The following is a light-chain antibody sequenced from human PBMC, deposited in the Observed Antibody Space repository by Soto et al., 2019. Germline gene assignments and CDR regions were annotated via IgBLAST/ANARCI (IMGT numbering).Light chain of an antibody. J-gene: IGKJ5*01. V-gene: IGKV3-11*01. CDR1: QSVSTN. CDR3: QQRSNWPIT. CDR2: DTS. Sequence: EVVMTQSPATLSVSQGERATLSCRASQSVSTNLAWYQQKPGQAPRLLIYDTSNRATGIPARFSGSGSGTDFTLTINNLDPEDFAVYYCQQRSNWPITFGQGTRLENK.